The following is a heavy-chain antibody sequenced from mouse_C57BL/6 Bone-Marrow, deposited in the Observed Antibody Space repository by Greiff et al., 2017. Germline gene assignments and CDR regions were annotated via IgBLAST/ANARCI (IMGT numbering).Heavy chain of an antibody. CDR2: ISDGGSYT. D-gene: IGHD1-1*01. CDR1: GFTFSSYA. J-gene: IGHJ1*03. Sequence: EVMLVESGGGLVKPGGSLKLSCAASGFTFSSYAMSWVRQTPEKRLEWVATISDGGSYTYYPDTVKGRFTISRGNAKNNLYLQMSHMKSEDTAMYYCARDLLYYYGSYWYFEVWGTGTTVTVAS. V-gene: IGHV5-4*01. CDR3: ARDLLYYYGSYWYFEV.